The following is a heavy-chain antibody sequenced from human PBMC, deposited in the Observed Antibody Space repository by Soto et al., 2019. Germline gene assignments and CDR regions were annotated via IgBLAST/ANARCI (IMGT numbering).Heavy chain of an antibody. J-gene: IGHJ6*02. Sequence: GGSLRLSCAASGFTFSNAWMNWVRQAPGKGLEWVGRIKSKTDGGTTDYAAPVKGRFTISRDDSKNTLYLQMNSLKTEDTAVYYCTTDYYYDSSGYRYYYYYGMDVWGQGTTVTVSS. V-gene: IGHV3-15*07. D-gene: IGHD3-22*01. CDR2: IKSKTDGGTT. CDR3: TTDYYYDSSGYRYYYYYGMDV. CDR1: GFTFSNAW.